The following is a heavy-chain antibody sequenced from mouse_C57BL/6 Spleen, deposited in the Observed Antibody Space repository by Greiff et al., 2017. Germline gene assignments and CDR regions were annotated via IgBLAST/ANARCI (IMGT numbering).Heavy chain of an antibody. D-gene: IGHD2-10*01. CDR2: IYPGSGNT. J-gene: IGHJ2*01. CDR1: GYSFTSYY. Sequence: VKLQESGPELVKPGASVKISCKASGYSFTSYYIHWVKQRPGQGLEWIGWIYPGSGNTKYNEKFKGKATLTADTSSSTAYMQLSSLTSEDSAVYYCARWASYGFDYWGQGTTLTVSS. CDR3: ARWASYGFDY. V-gene: IGHV1-66*01.